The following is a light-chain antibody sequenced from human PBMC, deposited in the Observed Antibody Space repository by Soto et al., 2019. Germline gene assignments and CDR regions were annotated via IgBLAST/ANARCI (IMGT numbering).Light chain of an antibody. CDR1: SGHSSYA. J-gene: IGLJ2*01. Sequence: QSVLTQSPSASASLGASVKLTCTLSSGHSSYAIAWHQKQPGKGPRYLMDLNNDGSHTKGDGIPDRFSGSSSGAERYLIISSLQSEDEADYYCQTWGTGFQVFGDGTMLTVL. CDR3: QTWGTGFQV. CDR2: LNNDGSH. V-gene: IGLV4-69*01.